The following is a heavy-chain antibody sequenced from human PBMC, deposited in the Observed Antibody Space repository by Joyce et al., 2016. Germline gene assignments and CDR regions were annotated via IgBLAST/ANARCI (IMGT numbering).Heavy chain of an antibody. Sequence: EVQLVESGGGLIQPGGSLRLSCAASGFTVSSSYMSWVRQTPGKGLEWVSVIYNNGDTYYAASVKGRFTISRDNSKNTLFLQMNSLRAEDTAVYYCTRDLYDVNWFDPWGQGTLVTVSS. D-gene: IGHD3-3*01. CDR1: GFTVSSSY. V-gene: IGHV3-53*01. CDR2: IYNNGDT. CDR3: TRDLYDVNWFDP. J-gene: IGHJ5*02.